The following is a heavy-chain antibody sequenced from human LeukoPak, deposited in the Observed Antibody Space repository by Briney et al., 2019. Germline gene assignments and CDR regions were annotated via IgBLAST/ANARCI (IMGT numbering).Heavy chain of an antibody. D-gene: IGHD3-3*01. CDR2: ISSSSSYI. Sequence: AGGSLRLSCAASGFTFSSYSMNWVRQAPGKGLEWVSSISSSSSYIYYADSVKGRFTISRDNAKNSLYLQMDSLRAEDTAVYYCARDGPHYDFWSGPAYWGQGTLVTVSS. J-gene: IGHJ4*02. V-gene: IGHV3-21*04. CDR3: ARDGPHYDFWSGPAY. CDR1: GFTFSSYS.